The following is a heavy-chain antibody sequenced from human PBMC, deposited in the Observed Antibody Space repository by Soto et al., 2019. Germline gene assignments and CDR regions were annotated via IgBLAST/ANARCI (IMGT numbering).Heavy chain of an antibody. D-gene: IGHD5-12*01. CDR3: ARDLGGFPDY. V-gene: IGHV1-18*01. J-gene: IGHJ4*02. CDR2: ISAYNGNR. Sequence: QVQLVQSGAEVKKPGASVKVSCKASGYSFTSYGISWVRQAPGQGLEWMGWISAYNGNRKYAQKFQGRVTMTTDTATSTAYMELRSLRADDTAVYYGARDLGGFPDYWGQGTLVTVSS. CDR1: GYSFTSYG.